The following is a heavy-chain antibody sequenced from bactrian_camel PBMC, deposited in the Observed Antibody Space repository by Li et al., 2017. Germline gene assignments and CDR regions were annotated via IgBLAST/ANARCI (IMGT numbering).Heavy chain of an antibody. CDR3: AAEVPPHAQRSDNLEAAAMAPLCPTLGY. D-gene: IGHD1*01. Sequence: HVQLVESGGGSVQAGTSLTLSCAASGITSVGSRMGWFRQGPGKEREGVASIDTYGSTAYANSVKGRFTISRDIAKKTAYLQMNSLKPEDTAMYYCAAEVPPHAQRSDNLEAAAMAPLCPTLGYWGQGTQVTVS. J-gene: IGHJ4*01. CDR2: IDTYGST. CDR1: GITSVGSR. V-gene: IGHV3S55*01.